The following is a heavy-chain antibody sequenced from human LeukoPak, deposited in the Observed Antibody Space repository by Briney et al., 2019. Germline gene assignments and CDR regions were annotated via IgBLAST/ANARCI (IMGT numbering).Heavy chain of an antibody. CDR2: INAGNGNT. J-gene: IGHJ4*02. CDR3: AWGSGYDFSNFDY. CDR1: GYTFTSYA. Sequence: ASVKVSCKASGYTFTSYAMHWVRQAPGQRLEWMGWINAGNGNTKYSQKFQGRVTITRDTSASTAYMELSSLRSEDTAVYYCAWGSGYDFSNFDYWGQGTLVTVSS. V-gene: IGHV1-3*01. D-gene: IGHD5-12*01.